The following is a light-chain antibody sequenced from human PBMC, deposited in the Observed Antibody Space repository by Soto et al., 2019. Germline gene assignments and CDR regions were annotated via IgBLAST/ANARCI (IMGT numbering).Light chain of an antibody. CDR2: EVT. J-gene: IGLJ2*01. V-gene: IGLV2-23*02. Sequence: QSALTQPASVSGSPGQSITISCTGTSSDVGSYNLVSWYQQHPGKVPKLIIYEVTKRPSGVSNRFSGSQSGNTASLTISGLQAEYEADYYCCSYAGSSYVVFGGGTKVTVL. CDR3: CSYAGSSYVV. CDR1: SSDVGSYNL.